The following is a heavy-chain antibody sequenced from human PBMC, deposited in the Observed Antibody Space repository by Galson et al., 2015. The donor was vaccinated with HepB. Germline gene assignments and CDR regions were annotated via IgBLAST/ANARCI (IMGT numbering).Heavy chain of an antibody. CDR3: ARCRGTIWSGYYYDAFDF. CDR1: GFTFSDYY. CDR2: ISGSSSYT. Sequence: SLRLSCAASGFTFSDYYMSWLRQAPGKGLEWVSYISGSSSYTNYADSVKGRFTISRDNAKNSLFLQMNSLRAEDTAVYYCARCRGTIWSGYYYDAFDFWGQGTMVTASS. J-gene: IGHJ3*01. V-gene: IGHV3-11*06. D-gene: IGHD3-3*01.